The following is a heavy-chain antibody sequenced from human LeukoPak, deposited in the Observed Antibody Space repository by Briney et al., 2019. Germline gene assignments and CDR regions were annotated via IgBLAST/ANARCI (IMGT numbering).Heavy chain of an antibody. CDR3: ARGKVVPAAILRGDYYYYVDV. V-gene: IGHV4-34*01. Sequence: SETLSLTCAVYGGSFSGYYWSWIRQPPGKGLEWIGEINHSGSTNYNPSLKSRVTISVDTSKNQFSLKLSSVTAADTAVYYCARGKVVPAAILRGDYYYYVDVWGKGTTVTVSS. CDR2: INHSGST. D-gene: IGHD2-2*01. CDR1: GGSFSGYY. J-gene: IGHJ6*03.